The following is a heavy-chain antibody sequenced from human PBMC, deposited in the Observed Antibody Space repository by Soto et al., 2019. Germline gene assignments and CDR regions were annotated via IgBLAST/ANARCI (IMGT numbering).Heavy chain of an antibody. CDR3: ATSYGSGYRAFDY. D-gene: IGHD3-10*01. V-gene: IGHV1-69*02. CDR1: GDTFSFYT. J-gene: IGHJ4*02. CDR2: VNPILSMS. Sequence: QVQMVQSGAGVKKPGSSVKASCKASGDTFSFYTINWVRQAPGLGLEWMGRVNPILSMSNYAQKFQGRVTMTADKSTSTAYMELRSLRSEDTAFYYCATSYGSGYRAFDYWGQGALVTVSS.